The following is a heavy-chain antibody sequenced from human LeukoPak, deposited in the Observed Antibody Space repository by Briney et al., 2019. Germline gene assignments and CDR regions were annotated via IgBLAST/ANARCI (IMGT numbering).Heavy chain of an antibody. V-gene: IGHV3-64*01. CDR3: AELGITMIGGV. D-gene: IGHD3-10*02. CDR1: GFTFSSYS. J-gene: IGHJ6*04. Sequence: GGSLRLSCAGSGFTFSSYSMNWVRQAPGKGLEYVSAISSNGGSTYYANSVKGRFTISRDNSKNTLYLQMGSLRAEDTAVYYCAELGITMIGGVWGKGTTVTISS. CDR2: ISSNGGST.